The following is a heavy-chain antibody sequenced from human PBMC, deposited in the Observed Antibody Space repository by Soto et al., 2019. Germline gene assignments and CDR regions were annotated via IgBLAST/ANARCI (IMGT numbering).Heavy chain of an antibody. D-gene: IGHD3-3*01. J-gene: IGHJ4*02. CDR1: GFSVTTHY. CDR2: YYTGGAT. V-gene: IGHV3-53*01. Sequence: EVQLVESGGGFVQPGGSLRLSCAAAGFSVTTHYMSWVRQAPGKGLEWVAVYYTGGATYYAASAKGRFTISIDKSKNTLFLQMNRLRAEDTAVYYCATSPRDFYFASWGQGTLVTVSS. CDR3: ATSPRDFYFAS.